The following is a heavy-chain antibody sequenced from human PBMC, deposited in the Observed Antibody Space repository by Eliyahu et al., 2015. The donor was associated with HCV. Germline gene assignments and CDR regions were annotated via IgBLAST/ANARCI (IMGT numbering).Heavy chain of an antibody. CDR3: VRLSYTPYYYGMDV. Sequence: QLQLQESGPGLVKPSETLSLTCXXSGGXXXSSNYYWGWIRQSPGKGLEWIGSIYYSGTTYYNPSLKSRVTXSVDTSNNQFSLKLSSVTAADTAVYYCVRLSYTPYYYGMDVWGQGTTVTVSS. CDR2: IYYSGTT. V-gene: IGHV4-39*01. J-gene: IGHJ6*02. D-gene: IGHD2-2*02. CDR1: GGXXXSSNYY.